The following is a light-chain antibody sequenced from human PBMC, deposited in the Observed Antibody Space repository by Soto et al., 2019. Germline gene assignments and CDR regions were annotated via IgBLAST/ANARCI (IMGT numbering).Light chain of an antibody. V-gene: IGKV1-17*01. J-gene: IGKJ1*01. Sequence: DIQMIQSPSSLSASVGDRVTITCRASQGISNDLDWYQQKPGKAPKRLIYGRCSLQSGVPSRFSGSGSGTEFTLTISSLQPEDFAAYYCLQHYSSPLTFGQGTKVEIK. CDR3: LQHYSSPLT. CDR2: GRC. CDR1: QGISND.